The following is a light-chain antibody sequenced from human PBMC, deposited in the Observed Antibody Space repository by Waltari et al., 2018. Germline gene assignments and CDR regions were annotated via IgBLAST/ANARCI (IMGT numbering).Light chain of an antibody. CDR1: QDIRND. V-gene: IGKV1-6*01. CDR2: AAS. Sequence: AIQMTQSPSSLSASVGDRVTITCRASQDIRNDLGWYQQKPGKAPKLLIYAASSLPSGVPTRFRGSGSGTDFTLTISSQQPEDFATYYCLQGDNFPYTFGQGTKLEI. J-gene: IGKJ2*01. CDR3: LQGDNFPYT.